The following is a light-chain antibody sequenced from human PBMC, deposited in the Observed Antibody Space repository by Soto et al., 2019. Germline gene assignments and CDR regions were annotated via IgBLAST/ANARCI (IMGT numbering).Light chain of an antibody. CDR3: QSYDSSLSGWV. J-gene: IGLJ3*02. CDR1: RSNIGAGHD. CDR2: GNS. V-gene: IGLV1-40*01. Sequence: QAVVTQPPSVSGAPGQGVAISCTGSRSNIGAGHDVQWYQQLPGTAPKLLIYGNSNRPSGVPDRFSGSKSGTSASLAITGLQAEDEADYYCQSYDSSLSGWVFGGGTKVTVL.